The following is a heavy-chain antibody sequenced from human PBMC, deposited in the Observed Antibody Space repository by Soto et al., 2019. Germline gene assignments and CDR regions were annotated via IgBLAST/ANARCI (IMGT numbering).Heavy chain of an antibody. J-gene: IGHJ5*02. CDR2: INWHGNKT. CDR3: ARSFGLDHNWFDP. CDR1: GFTFDDFA. V-gene: IGHV3-20*01. Sequence: EVQLVESGGGVIRPGGSLRLSCAASGFTFDDFAMSWVRQVPGKGLEWVSGINWHGNKTGYADSVKGRFIISRDSAKNFLYLQINSQRAEDTALYQCARSFGLDHNWFDPWGQGTLVTVSS. D-gene: IGHD3-3*01.